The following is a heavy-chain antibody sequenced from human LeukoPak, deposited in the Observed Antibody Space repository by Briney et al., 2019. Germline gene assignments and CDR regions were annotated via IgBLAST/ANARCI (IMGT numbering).Heavy chain of an antibody. Sequence: GGSLRLSCAASGFTFSSYGMHSVRQAPGKGLEWVAFIRYDGSNKYYADSVKGRFTISRDNSKNTLYLQMNSLRAEDTAVYYCAKDAAPGMGKLDYWGQGTLVTVSS. J-gene: IGHJ4*02. CDR3: AKDAAPGMGKLDY. CDR2: IRYDGSNK. CDR1: GFTFSSYG. V-gene: IGHV3-30*02. D-gene: IGHD3-10*01.